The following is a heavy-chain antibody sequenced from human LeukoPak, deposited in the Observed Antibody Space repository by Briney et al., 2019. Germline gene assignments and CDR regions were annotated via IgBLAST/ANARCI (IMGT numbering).Heavy chain of an antibody. CDR3: AKLAKYFFGSETFYFFEH. D-gene: IGHD3-10*01. CDR2: INQDGTEK. CDR1: GFTFSNAW. V-gene: IGHV3-7*01. Sequence: GGSLRLSCAASGFTFSNAWMSWVRQAPGKGLEWVANINQDGTEKYYVDSVKGRFTISRDNGKNSLYLQVNSLRVEDTAVYYCAKLAKYFFGSETFYFFEHWGQGTPVTASS. J-gene: IGHJ4*02.